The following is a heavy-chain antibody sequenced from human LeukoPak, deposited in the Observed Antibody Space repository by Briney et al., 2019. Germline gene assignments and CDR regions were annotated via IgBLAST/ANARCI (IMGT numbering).Heavy chain of an antibody. D-gene: IGHD6-19*01. Sequence: GGSLRLSCAASGFSFSDFCMSWVRQAPGKGLEWVAFINHPGTEKYYVDSVEGRFTISRDNAKNSLYLQVNSLRAEDTAIYYCTRDWLDASLDYWGQGVLVTVSS. V-gene: IGHV3-7*01. CDR3: TRDWLDASLDY. CDR1: GFSFSDFC. CDR2: INHPGTEK. J-gene: IGHJ4*02.